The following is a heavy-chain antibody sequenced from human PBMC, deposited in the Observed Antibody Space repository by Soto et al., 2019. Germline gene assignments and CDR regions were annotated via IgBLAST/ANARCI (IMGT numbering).Heavy chain of an antibody. CDR2: VNCNGGST. V-gene: IGHV3-20*04. CDR3: VRGASLNFDY. CDR1: GFTFDDYG. Sequence: GGSLRLSCAASGFTFDDYGMSWARQAPGKGLEWVSVVNCNGGSTGYADSVKGRFTISRDNAKNSLYLQMNSLRAEDTAFYYCVRGASLNFDYWGQGTLVTVSS. J-gene: IGHJ4*02. D-gene: IGHD1-26*01.